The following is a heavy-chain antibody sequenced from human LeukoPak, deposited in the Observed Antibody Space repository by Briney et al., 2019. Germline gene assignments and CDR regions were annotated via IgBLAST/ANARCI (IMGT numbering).Heavy chain of an antibody. CDR2: INPNSGGT. D-gene: IGHD2-2*02. J-gene: IGHJ5*02. CDR1: GYTFTCYY. CDR3: ARDHCSSTSCYTRRYFDWLLSGFDP. Sequence: ASVKVSCKASGYTFTCYYMHWVRQAPGQGLEWMGWINPNSGGTNYAQKFQGRVTMTRDTSISTAYMELSRLRSDDTAVYYCARDHCSSTSCYTRRYFDWLLSGFDPWGQGTLVTVSS. V-gene: IGHV1-2*02.